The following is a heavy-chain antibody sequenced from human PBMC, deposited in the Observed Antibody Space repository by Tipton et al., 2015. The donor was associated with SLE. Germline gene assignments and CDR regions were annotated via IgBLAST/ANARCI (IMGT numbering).Heavy chain of an antibody. Sequence: SLRLSCAASGFTFSSYAMSWVRQAPGKGLEWVSYISSSGSTIYYADSVKGRFTISRDNAKNSLYLQMNSLRAEDTAVYYCARRSASAVAGRWGQGTMVTVSS. CDR3: ARRSASAVAGR. CDR2: ISSSGSTI. J-gene: IGHJ3*01. D-gene: IGHD6-19*01. V-gene: IGHV3-48*04. CDR1: GFTFSSYA.